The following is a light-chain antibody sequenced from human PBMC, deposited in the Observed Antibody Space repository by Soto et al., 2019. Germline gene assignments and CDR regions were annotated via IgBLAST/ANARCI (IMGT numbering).Light chain of an antibody. J-gene: IGLJ2*01. V-gene: IGLV1-51*01. CDR2: ENN. Sequence: QSVLTQPPSVSAAPGQKVTLSCSGSSNIGNNYISWYQQLPGTAPKLLIYENNKRPSGIPDRFSGSKSGTSATLGITGLQTWDEAVYYCGSCDDSLNVGAFGGGTKLTVL. CDR3: GSCDDSLNVGA. CDR1: SNIGNNY.